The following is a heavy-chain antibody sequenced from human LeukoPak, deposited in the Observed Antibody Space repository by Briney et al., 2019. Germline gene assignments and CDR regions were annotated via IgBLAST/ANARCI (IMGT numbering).Heavy chain of an antibody. CDR1: GFSFSSYD. J-gene: IGHJ4*02. CDR3: AREGGARIKGPNFDY. V-gene: IGHV3-23*01. Sequence: GGSLRLSCAASGFSFSSYDMSWVRQAPGKGLEWVSAIRESGESTYYADSVKGRFTISRDNSRNMLYLQMNSLRAEDTAVYYCAREGGARIKGPNFDYWGQGTLVTVSS. CDR2: IRESGEST. D-gene: IGHD1-26*01.